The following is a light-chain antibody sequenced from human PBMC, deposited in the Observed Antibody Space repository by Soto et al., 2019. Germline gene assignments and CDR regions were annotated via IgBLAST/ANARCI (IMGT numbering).Light chain of an antibody. CDR1: SGHSNYA. J-gene: IGLJ1*01. CDR2: VNSYGSH. V-gene: IGLV4-69*01. CDR3: QTWGTGSNV. Sequence: QLVLTQSPSASASLGASVKLTCTLSSGHSNYAIAWHQQQAEKGPRYLMKVNSYGSHSKGDGIPDRFSGSSSGAERYLTIASLQSEDEADYYCQTWGTGSNVFGAGTKLTVL.